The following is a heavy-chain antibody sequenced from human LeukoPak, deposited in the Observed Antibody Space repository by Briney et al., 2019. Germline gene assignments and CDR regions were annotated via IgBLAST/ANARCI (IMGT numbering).Heavy chain of an antibody. Sequence: GGSLRLSCAASGFTFSSYGMHWVRQAPGKGLEWVAVIWYDGSNKYYADSVKGRFTISRDNSKNTLYLQMNSLRAEDTAVYYCARGRAVGATPFDYWGQGTLVTVSS. CDR2: IWYDGSNK. D-gene: IGHD1-26*01. J-gene: IGHJ4*02. CDR3: ARGRAVGATPFDY. V-gene: IGHV3-33*01. CDR1: GFTFSSYG.